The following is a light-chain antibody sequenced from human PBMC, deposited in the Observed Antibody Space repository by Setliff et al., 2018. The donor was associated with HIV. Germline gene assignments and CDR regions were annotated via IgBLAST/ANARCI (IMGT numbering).Light chain of an antibody. CDR2: EVS. Sequence: ALTQPASVSGSPGQSITISCIGSISDIGSYDYVSWYQLHPGEVPRLLIYEVSHRPSEISHRFSASKSGNTASLTISGLQTEDEADYYCMSFTTSRTRVFGGGTKVTVL. V-gene: IGLV2-14*01. CDR3: MSFTTSRTRV. CDR1: ISDIGSYDY. J-gene: IGLJ3*02.